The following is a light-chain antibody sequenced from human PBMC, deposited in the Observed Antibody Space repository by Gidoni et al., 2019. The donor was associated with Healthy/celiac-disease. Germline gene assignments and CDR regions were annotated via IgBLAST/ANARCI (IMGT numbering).Light chain of an antibody. CDR2: GAS. J-gene: IGKJ1*01. CDR1: QSVSSN. CDR3: QEYNNWPPWT. Sequence: LSPGERATLSCRASQSVSSNLAWYQQKPGQAPRLLIYGASTRATGIPARFSGSGSGTEFTLTISSLQSEDFAVYYCQEYNNWPPWTFXXXTKVEIK. V-gene: IGKV3-15*01.